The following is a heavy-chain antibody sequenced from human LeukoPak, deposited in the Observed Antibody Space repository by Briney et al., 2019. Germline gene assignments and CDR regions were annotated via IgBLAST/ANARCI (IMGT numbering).Heavy chain of an antibody. CDR2: IYTSGST. Sequence: SETLSLTCTVSGGSINTHYWSWIRQPAGKGLEWIGRIYTSGSTNYNPSLKSRVTISVDTSKNQFSLKLSSVTAADTAVYYCAREVVAARPLDVWGKGTTVTVSS. J-gene: IGHJ6*04. CDR1: GGSINTHY. V-gene: IGHV4-4*07. D-gene: IGHD2-15*01. CDR3: AREVVAARPLDV.